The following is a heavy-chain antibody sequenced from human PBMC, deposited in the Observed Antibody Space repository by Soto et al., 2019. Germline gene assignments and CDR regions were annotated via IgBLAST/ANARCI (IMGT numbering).Heavy chain of an antibody. Sequence: VHLVESGGGVGQPGGSLRLSCAASEFSFSSYAMHWIRQAPGKGLEWVAVISFDGNIIHYAESVKGRFIISRDNSKNTLYLQMHSLSGEDTAVYYGARTFDTITYYFDYWGQGTLVTVSS. CDR2: ISFDGNII. CDR1: EFSFSSYA. CDR3: ARTFDTITYYFDY. V-gene: IGHV3-30-3*01. J-gene: IGHJ4*02. D-gene: IGHD3-9*01.